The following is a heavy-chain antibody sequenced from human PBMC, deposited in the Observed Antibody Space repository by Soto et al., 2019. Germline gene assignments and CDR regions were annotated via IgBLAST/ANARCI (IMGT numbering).Heavy chain of an antibody. J-gene: IGHJ5*02. Sequence: ASVKVSCKTSGYTFTDSYIHCVRQAPGKEVEWMGWINPNSGGTNYAKNFQGRVTMTRDTYISTAYMELSSLRSDDTAVYYCARTLATAAASDKNWYDPWGQGSLVTVS. CDR2: INPNSGGT. CDR1: GYTFTDSY. CDR3: ARTLATAAASDKNWYDP. V-gene: IGHV1-2*02. D-gene: IGHD6-13*01.